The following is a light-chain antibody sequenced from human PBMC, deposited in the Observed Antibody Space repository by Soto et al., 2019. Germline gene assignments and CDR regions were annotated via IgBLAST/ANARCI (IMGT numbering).Light chain of an antibody. CDR2: AAS. Sequence: DIQMTQSPSSLSASAGDRVTITCRASQSISNYLNWYQQKPGKAPKFLIYAASSLQSGVPSRFSGRGSGTDFTLTISSLQPEDFATYYCLQHNGYPRTFGQGTKVDIK. CDR1: QSISNY. CDR3: LQHNGYPRT. V-gene: IGKV1-39*01. J-gene: IGKJ1*01.